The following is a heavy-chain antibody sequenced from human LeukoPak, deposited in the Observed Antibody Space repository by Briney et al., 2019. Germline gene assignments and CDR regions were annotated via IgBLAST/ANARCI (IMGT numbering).Heavy chain of an antibody. CDR3: ARDGHRRYHYDSSGREDAFDI. Sequence: ASVKVSCKASGYTFTTYGISWVRQAPGQGLEWMGWISAYNGHTKYAQKVQGRVTMTRDTSTSTAYMELRSLRSDDTAVYYCARDGHRRYHYDSSGREDAFDIWGQGTMVTVSS. CDR2: ISAYNGHT. CDR1: GYTFTTYG. J-gene: IGHJ3*02. D-gene: IGHD3-22*01. V-gene: IGHV1-18*01.